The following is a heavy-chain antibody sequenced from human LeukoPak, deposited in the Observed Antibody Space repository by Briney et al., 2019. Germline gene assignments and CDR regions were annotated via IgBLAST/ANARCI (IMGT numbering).Heavy chain of an antibody. D-gene: IGHD5-24*01. Sequence: PGGSLRLSCAASGFTFSSYGMHWVRQAPGKGLEWVADIWDDGSNKYYADSVRGRFTISRDNSKNTLYLQMNSLRAEDTAVYYCAKGGPGGWLQAETPFDYWGQGTLVTVSS. V-gene: IGHV3-33*06. J-gene: IGHJ4*02. CDR2: IWDDGSNK. CDR1: GFTFSSYG. CDR3: AKGGPGGWLQAETPFDY.